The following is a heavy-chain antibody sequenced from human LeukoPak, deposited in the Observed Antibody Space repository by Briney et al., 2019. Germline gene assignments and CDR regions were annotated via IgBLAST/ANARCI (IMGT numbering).Heavy chain of an antibody. J-gene: IGHJ4*02. CDR2: IYHSGST. Sequence: SQTLSLTCAVSGGSISSGHSSWNWFRQPPGKGLEWIGYIYHSGSTYYNPSLKSRVAISVDRSKNQFSLKLSSVTAADTAVYYCARAVWAQGLYFDYWGQGTLVTVSS. CDR3: ARAVWAQGLYFDY. CDR1: GGSISSGHSS. V-gene: IGHV4-30-2*01. D-gene: IGHD3-16*01.